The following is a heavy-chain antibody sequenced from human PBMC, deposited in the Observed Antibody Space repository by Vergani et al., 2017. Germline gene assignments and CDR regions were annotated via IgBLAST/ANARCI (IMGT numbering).Heavy chain of an antibody. J-gene: IGHJ4*02. Sequence: QVQLVESGGGVVQPGRSLRLSCAASGFTFSSYGMHWVRQAPGKGLGWVAVIWYDGSNKYYADSVKGRFTISRDNSKNTLYLQMNSLKTEDTAVYYCTTDAPMVWGQGTLVTVSS. D-gene: IGHD4/OR15-4a*01. V-gene: IGHV3-33*08. CDR2: IWYDGSNK. CDR3: TTDAPMV. CDR1: GFTFSSYG.